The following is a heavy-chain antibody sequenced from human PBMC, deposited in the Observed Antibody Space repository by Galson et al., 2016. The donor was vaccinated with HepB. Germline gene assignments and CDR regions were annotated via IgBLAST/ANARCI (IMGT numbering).Heavy chain of an antibody. CDR1: GYTFINYD. CDR3: ARGLMLYGAGGYYFEY. J-gene: IGHJ4*03. CDR2: MNPNGGNT. D-gene: IGHD2-8*01. V-gene: IGHV1-8*01. Sequence: SVKVSCKASGYTFINYDISWVRQATGQGLEWMGWMNPNGGNTAYAQKFQGRVTMTRSTSTTTAYMELTNLRSEDTAVYYCARGLMLYGAGGYYFEYWGQGTVVTVS.